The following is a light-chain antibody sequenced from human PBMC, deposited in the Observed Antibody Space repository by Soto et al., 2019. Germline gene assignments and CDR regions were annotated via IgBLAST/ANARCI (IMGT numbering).Light chain of an antibody. CDR3: QQYDTYWT. CDR2: DAS. V-gene: IGKV1-5*01. J-gene: IGKJ1*01. Sequence: DIQMTQSPSTLSASVGDRVSITCRASQTINSWLAWYQQKPGSAPKVLIYDASSLESGATSRSSGSRYETEFTLNISSLQPDDFATYYCQQYDTYWTLRQVTKVDIK. CDR1: QTINSW.